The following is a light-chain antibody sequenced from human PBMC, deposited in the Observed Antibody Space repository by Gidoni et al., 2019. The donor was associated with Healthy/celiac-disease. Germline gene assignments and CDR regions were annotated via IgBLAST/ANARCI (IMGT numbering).Light chain of an antibody. CDR3: CAYAGSSTFVV. J-gene: IGLJ2*01. CDR2: EVS. CDR1: SSDVGSYNL. V-gene: IGLV2-23*02. Sequence: QSALTQPASVSGSPGPSITIACTGTSSDVGSYNLVSWYQQQPGKAPKLMIYEVSKRPSGVSKRFSGSKSGNTASLTISGLQAEDEADYYCCAYAGSSTFVVFGGGTKLTVL.